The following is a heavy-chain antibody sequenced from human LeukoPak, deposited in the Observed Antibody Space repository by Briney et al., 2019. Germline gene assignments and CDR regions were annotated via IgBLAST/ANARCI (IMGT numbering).Heavy chain of an antibody. D-gene: IGHD6-13*01. CDR2: INPNSGGT. CDR1: GYTFTDSY. CDR3: ARDLGYTSSC. Sequence: VSVKVSCKASGYTFTDSYMHWVRQTPGQGLEWMGWINPNSGGTNYAQKFQGRVSMTRDTSISTAYMELSRLRSDDTAVYYCARDLGYTSSCWGQGTLVTVSS. J-gene: IGHJ4*02. V-gene: IGHV1-2*02.